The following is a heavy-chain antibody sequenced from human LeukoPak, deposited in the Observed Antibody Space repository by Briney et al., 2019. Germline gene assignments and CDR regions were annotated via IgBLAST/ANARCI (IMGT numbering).Heavy chain of an antibody. V-gene: IGHV3-33*01. CDR2: IWYDGSNK. Sequence: GGSLRLSCAASGFTFSSYGMHWVRQAPGKGLEWVAVIWYDGSNKYYADSVKGRFTISRDNSKNTLYLQMNSLRAEDTAVYYCARGQYCSSTSCYRWMGDDAFDIWGQGTMVTVSS. J-gene: IGHJ3*02. CDR1: GFTFSSYG. CDR3: ARGQYCSSTSCYRWMGDDAFDI. D-gene: IGHD2-2*01.